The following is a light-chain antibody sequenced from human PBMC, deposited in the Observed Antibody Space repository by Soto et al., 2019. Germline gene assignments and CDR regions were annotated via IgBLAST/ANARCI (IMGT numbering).Light chain of an antibody. CDR3: QQYNNWHPWT. Sequence: EIVLTQSPGTLSLSPGERATLSRRASQSVSSSNLAWYQQKPGQATRLLIYGASTRATGIPARFSGSGSGTEFTLTISSLQSEDFAVYYCQQYNNWHPWTFGQGTKVDIK. V-gene: IGKV3-15*01. J-gene: IGKJ1*01. CDR2: GAS. CDR1: QSVSSSN.